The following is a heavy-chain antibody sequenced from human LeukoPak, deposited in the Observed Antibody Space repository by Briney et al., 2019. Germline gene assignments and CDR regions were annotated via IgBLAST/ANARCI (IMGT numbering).Heavy chain of an antibody. CDR2: ISSSSSYI. CDR1: GFTFSSYS. D-gene: IGHD5-18*01. Sequence: PGGSLRLSCAASGFTFSSYSMNWVRDAPPKGLEGVSSISSSSSYIYYADSVKGRFTISRDNARNSLYLQMNSLRAGDTAVYYCAKDTAMGYYYGMDVWGQGTTVTVSS. J-gene: IGHJ6*02. V-gene: IGHV3-21*01. CDR3: AKDTAMGYYYGMDV.